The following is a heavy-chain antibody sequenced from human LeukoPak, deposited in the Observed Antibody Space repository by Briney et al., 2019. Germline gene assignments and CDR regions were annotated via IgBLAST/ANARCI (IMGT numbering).Heavy chain of an antibody. CDR2: VYYSGST. V-gene: IGHV4-59*01. CDR3: ARLTSGYYPYYFDH. D-gene: IGHD3-22*01. CDR1: GDSISSYY. J-gene: IGHJ4*02. Sequence: SETLSLTCTASGDSISSYYWSWVRQPPGKGLEWMGYVYYSGSTDYNPSLKGRVTILVDTSKNQFSLKLSSATAADTAVYYCARLTSGYYPYYFDHWGQGTLVTVSS.